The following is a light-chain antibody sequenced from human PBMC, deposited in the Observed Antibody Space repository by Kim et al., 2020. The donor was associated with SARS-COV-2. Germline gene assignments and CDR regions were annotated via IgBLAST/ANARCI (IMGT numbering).Light chain of an antibody. V-gene: IGKV1-9*01. CDR2: ASS. J-gene: IGKJ4*01. CDR1: QGISSY. Sequence: SASVGDRVNITCRASQGISSYFAWYQVKPGKAPKLLIYASSTLQSGVPSTFSGSGSGTDFTLTISSLQPSDFATYYCQQLNSSPLTFGGGTKLEI. CDR3: QQLNSSPLT.